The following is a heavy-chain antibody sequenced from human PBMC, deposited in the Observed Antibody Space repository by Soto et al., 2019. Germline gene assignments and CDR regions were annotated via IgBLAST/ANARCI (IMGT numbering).Heavy chain of an antibody. CDR2: IGGSGDNT. J-gene: IGHJ5*02. V-gene: IGHV3-23*01. CDR3: AKTISGYFWAGGS. D-gene: IGHD5-12*01. Sequence: PAGSLRLACAACGFSVNSYAITGVRQAPGKGLEWVSGIGGSGDNTYYADSVRGRFTISRDNSRNTLYLQMNSLRAEDTALYYCAKTISGYFWAGGSWGRGTLVTVSS. CDR1: GFSVNSYA.